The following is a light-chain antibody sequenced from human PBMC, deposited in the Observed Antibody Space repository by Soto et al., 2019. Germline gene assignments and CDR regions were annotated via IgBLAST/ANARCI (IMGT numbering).Light chain of an antibody. CDR2: LGS. CDR3: MQALQTELT. CDR1: QSLLHSNGYNY. V-gene: IGKV2-28*01. Sequence: DIVMTQSPLSLPVTPGEPASISCRSSQSLLHSNGYNYLDWYLQKLGQSPQLLIYLGSNRASGVPDRFSGSGSGTDFTLKISRVEAEDVGVYYCMQALQTELTFGGGTKVEIK. J-gene: IGKJ4*01.